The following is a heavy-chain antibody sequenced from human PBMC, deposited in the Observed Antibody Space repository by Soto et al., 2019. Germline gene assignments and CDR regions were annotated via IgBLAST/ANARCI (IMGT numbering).Heavy chain of an antibody. J-gene: IGHJ4*02. D-gene: IGHD4-17*01. CDR3: ARALLWAVTTSVSPTADH. V-gene: IGHV3-7*01. Sequence: EVQLVESGGGLVQPGGSLRLSCAASGFTFSSYWMSWVRQAPGKGLEWVANIKQDGSEKYYVDSVKGRFTISRDNAKNSLYLQMNRLRAEDTAVYYCARALLWAVTTSVSPTADHWGQGTLVTVAS. CDR1: GFTFSSYW. CDR2: IKQDGSEK.